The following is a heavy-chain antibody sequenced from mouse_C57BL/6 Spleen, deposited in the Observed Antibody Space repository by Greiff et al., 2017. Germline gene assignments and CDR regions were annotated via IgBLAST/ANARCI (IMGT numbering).Heavy chain of an antibody. J-gene: IGHJ4*01. D-gene: IGHD2-3*01. V-gene: IGHV5-4*01. CDR3: AREDGYYDYYAMDY. Sequence: EVKLVESGGGLVKPGGSLKLSYAASGFTFSSYAMSWVRQTPEKRLEWVATISDGGSYTYYPDNVKGRFTISRDNAKNNLYLQMSHLKSEDTAMYYCAREDGYYDYYAMDYWGQGTSVTVSS. CDR2: ISDGGSYT. CDR1: GFTFSSYA.